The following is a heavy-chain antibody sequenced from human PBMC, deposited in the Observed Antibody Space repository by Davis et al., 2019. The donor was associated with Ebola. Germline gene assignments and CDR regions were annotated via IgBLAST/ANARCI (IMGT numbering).Heavy chain of an antibody. J-gene: IGHJ4*02. CDR1: GFTFSDYY. CDR3: AGGVATTTDY. V-gene: IGHV3-11*04. Sequence: GESLKISCAASGFTFSDYYMHWIRQPPGKGLEWVSYISSTGSSIYYADSVKGRVTISRDNAKNSLYLQMNSLRAEDTAVYYCAGGVATTTDYWGQGTLVTVSS. CDR2: ISSTGSSI. D-gene: IGHD5-12*01.